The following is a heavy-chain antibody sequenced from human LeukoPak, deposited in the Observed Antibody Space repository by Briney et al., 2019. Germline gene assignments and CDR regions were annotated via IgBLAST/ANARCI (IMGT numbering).Heavy chain of an antibody. CDR2: ISSSSSYI. D-gene: IGHD3-3*01. CDR1: GFTFSSYS. Sequence: GSLRLSCAASGFTFSSYSMNWVRQAPGKGLEWVSSISSSSSYIYYADSVKGRFTISRDNAKNSLYLQMNSLRAEDTAVYYCARPGGSGLDAFDIWGQGTMVTVSS. V-gene: IGHV3-21*01. J-gene: IGHJ3*02. CDR3: ARPGGSGLDAFDI.